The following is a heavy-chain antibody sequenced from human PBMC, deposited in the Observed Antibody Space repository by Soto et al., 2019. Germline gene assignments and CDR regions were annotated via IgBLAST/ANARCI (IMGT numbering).Heavy chain of an antibody. Sequence: GASVKVCCKASGYTFTRYYMHWVRQAPGQGLEWMGIINPSGGSTSYAQKFQGRVTMTRDTSTSTVYMELSSLRSEDTAVYYCARDSDMVTPFDYWGQGTLVTGSS. D-gene: IGHD5-18*01. CDR2: INPSGGST. CDR1: GYTFTRYY. CDR3: ARDSDMVTPFDY. V-gene: IGHV1-46*01. J-gene: IGHJ4*02.